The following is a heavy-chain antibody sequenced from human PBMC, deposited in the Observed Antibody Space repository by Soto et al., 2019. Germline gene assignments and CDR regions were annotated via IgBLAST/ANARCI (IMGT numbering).Heavy chain of an antibody. V-gene: IGHV4-31*03. J-gene: IGHJ6*02. CDR1: GCSISSGGYY. CDR2: IYYSGST. Sequence: PSETLSLTCTVSGCSISSGGYYWSWIRQHPGKGLEWIGYIYYSGSTYYNPSLKSRVTISVDTSKNQFSLKLSSVTAADTAVYYCARVPRRYSSSWLPGYYYYYGMDVWGQGTTVTVSS. D-gene: IGHD6-13*01. CDR3: ARVPRRYSSSWLPGYYYYYGMDV.